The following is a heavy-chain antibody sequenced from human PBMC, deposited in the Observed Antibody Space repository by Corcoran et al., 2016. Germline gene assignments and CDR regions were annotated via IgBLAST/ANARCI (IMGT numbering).Heavy chain of an antibody. CDR2: IDWDDDK. V-gene: IGHV2-70*04. Sequence: QVTLKESGPALVKPTQTLTLTCTFSGFSLSTIGMRVSWIRQPPGKALEWLARIDWDDDKFYSTSLKTRLTISKDTSKNQVVLTMTNMDTVDTATYYCARGGGMAAAGDYSYYGMDVWGQGTTVTVSS. D-gene: IGHD6-13*01. CDR3: ARGGGMAAAGDYSYYGMDV. CDR1: GFSLSTIGMR. J-gene: IGHJ6*02.